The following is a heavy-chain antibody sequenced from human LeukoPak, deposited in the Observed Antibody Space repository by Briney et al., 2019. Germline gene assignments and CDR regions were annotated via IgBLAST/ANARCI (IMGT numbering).Heavy chain of an antibody. CDR3: AREGKMVDY. CDR2: ISSSSGYI. V-gene: IGHV3-21*01. D-gene: IGHD2-8*01. CDR1: GFTFSTYS. J-gene: IGHJ4*02. Sequence: GGSLRLSCAASGFTFSTYSMNWVRQAPGKGLEWVSSISSSSGYIYYADSMKGRFTISRDNAKNSLYLQMNSLRAEDTAVYYCAREGKMVDYWGQGILVTVSS.